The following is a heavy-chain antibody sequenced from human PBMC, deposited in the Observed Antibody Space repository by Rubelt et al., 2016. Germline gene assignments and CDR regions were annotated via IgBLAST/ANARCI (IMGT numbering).Heavy chain of an antibody. CDR3: ARPHDGYNFGYFDY. CDR1: GYSFTSYW. J-gene: IGHJ4*02. Sequence: EVQLVQSGAEVKKPGESLKISCKGSGYSFTSYWIGWVRQMPGEGLEWMGIIYPGDSDTRYSPAFQGQVTLSAYNSISTAYLQWSSLKASDTAMYYCARPHDGYNFGYFDYWGQGTLVTVSS. V-gene: IGHV5-51*01. D-gene: IGHD5-24*01. CDR2: IYPGDSDT.